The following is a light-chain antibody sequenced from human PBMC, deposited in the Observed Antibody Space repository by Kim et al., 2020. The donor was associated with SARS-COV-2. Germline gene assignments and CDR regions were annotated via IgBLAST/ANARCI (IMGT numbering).Light chain of an antibody. CDR3: QQXSSSPAT. CDR1: QSVSSNY. Sequence: EIVLTQSPGTLSLSPGERATLSCRASQSVSSNYLAWYQQKPGQAPRLLIYGASSRATGIPDRFSGSGSGTDFTLTITRLEPEDFAVYYCQQXSSSPATFGQGTKVDIK. J-gene: IGKJ1*01. CDR2: GAS. V-gene: IGKV3-20*01.